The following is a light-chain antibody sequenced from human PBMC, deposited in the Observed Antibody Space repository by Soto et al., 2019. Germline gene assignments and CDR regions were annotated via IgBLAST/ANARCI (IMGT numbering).Light chain of an antibody. CDR1: QSLNGN. CDR2: RAS. J-gene: IGKJ1*01. V-gene: IGKV3-15*01. Sequence: EIGMPQSPATLSVSPGERATLSCRASQSLNGNVAWYQQKPGQAPRLLIYRASTRATGVPGRFSASGSGTDFTLTISSLQSEDSAVYYCQQYSKWPPWTFGPGTKVDIK. CDR3: QQYSKWPPWT.